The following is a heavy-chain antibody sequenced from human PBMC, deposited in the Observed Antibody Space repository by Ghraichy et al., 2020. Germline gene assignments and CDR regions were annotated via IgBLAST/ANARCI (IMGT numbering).Heavy chain of an antibody. CDR2: IYYTGDT. J-gene: IGHJ5*02. CDR1: GGSISPYY. Sequence: SETLSLTCTVSGGSISPYYWSWIRQPPGERLEWIGNIYYTGDTNYNSFLRSRVTISLDTSNSQFSLHLTSVTAADTAVYYCARVNWSADKLWWFDPWGQGTLVTVSS. V-gene: IGHV4-59*01. D-gene: IGHD1-20*01. CDR3: ARVNWSADKLWWFDP.